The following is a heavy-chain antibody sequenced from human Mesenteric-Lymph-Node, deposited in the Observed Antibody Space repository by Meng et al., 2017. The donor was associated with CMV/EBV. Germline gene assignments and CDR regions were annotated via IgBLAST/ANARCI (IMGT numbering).Heavy chain of an antibody. CDR3: ARDPGVRRVIRDGMDV. Sequence: GGSLRLSCAASGFTFSSYGMHWVRQAPGKGLEWVAFIRYDGSNKYYADSVKGRFTISRDNSKNTLYLQMNSLRAEDTAVYYCARDPGVRRVIRDGMDVWGQGTTVTVSS. V-gene: IGHV3-30*02. J-gene: IGHJ6*02. D-gene: IGHD3-10*01. CDR1: GFTFSSYG. CDR2: IRYDGSNK.